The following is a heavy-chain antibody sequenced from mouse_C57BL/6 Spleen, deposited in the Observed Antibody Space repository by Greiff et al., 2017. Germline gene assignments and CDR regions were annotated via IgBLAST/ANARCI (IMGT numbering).Heavy chain of an antibody. V-gene: IGHV1-15*01. CDR2: IDPETGGT. J-gene: IGHJ2*01. Sequence: QVQLKQSGAELVRPGASVTLSCKASGYTFTDYEMHWVKQTPVHGLEWIGAIDPETGGTAYNQKFKGKAILTEDKSYSTAYMELRSLTSEDAAVYYCTDYYGSSYGFDYWGQGTTLTVSS. CDR3: TDYYGSSYGFDY. D-gene: IGHD1-1*01. CDR1: GYTFTDYE.